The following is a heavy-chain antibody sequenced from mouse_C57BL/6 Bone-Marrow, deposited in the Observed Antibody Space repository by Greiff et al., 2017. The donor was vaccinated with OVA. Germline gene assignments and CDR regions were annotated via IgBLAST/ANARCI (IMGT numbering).Heavy chain of an antibody. J-gene: IGHJ2*01. CDR2: IYPGDGDT. CDR3: ARFYYYYGSSPDY. Sequence: VQLKQSGPELVKPGASVKISCKASGYAFSSSWMNWVKQRPGKGLEWIGRIYPGDGDTNYNGKFKGKATLTADKSSSTAYMQLSSLTSEDSAVYFCARFYYYYGSSPDYWGQGTTLTVSS. V-gene: IGHV1-82*01. CDR1: GYAFSSSW. D-gene: IGHD1-1*01.